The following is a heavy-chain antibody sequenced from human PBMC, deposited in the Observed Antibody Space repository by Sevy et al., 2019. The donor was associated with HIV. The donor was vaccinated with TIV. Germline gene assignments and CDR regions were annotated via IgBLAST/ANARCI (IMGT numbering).Heavy chain of an antibody. CDR3: ATTKDYYESSGSPFDY. Sequence: ASVKVSCKVSGYTLTKLGMHWVRQAPGKGLEWMGSFDPEDGETICAQKFQGRLTMTEDTSTDTAYMDLSSLRSEDTAVYFCATTKDYYESSGSPFDYWGQGTVVTVSS. V-gene: IGHV1-24*01. D-gene: IGHD3-22*01. J-gene: IGHJ4*02. CDR1: GYTLTKLG. CDR2: FDPEDGET.